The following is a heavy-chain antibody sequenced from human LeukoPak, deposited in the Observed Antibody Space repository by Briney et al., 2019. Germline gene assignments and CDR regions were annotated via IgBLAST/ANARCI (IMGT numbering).Heavy chain of an antibody. V-gene: IGHV4-59*01. Sequence: KPSETLSLSCTVSGGSISSACWSWIRQPPGKGLEWIGCIYSTGNTNYNPSLKSRVSISVDTSRNHFSLKLSSVTAADTPMYYCARENYDFGIDYTGASDCWGQGPLVTVSS. D-gene: IGHD3-3*01. J-gene: IGHJ4*02. CDR2: IYSTGNT. CDR1: GGSISSAC. CDR3: ARENYDFGIDYTGASDC.